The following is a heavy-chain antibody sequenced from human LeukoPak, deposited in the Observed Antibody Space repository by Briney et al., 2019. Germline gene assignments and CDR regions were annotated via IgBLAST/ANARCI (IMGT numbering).Heavy chain of an antibody. V-gene: IGHV3-30-3*01. CDR1: GFTLSSHA. CDR2: ISYDGSHI. Sequence: GRSLRLSCAASGFTLSSHAMHWVRQTPGKGLEWVAVISYDGSHIYYADSVKGRFTITRDNSKNTLYLQMNSLRAEDTAVYYCARGQKKDDYGSDYWGQGTLVTVSS. CDR3: ARGQKKDDYGSDY. D-gene: IGHD3-10*01. J-gene: IGHJ4*02.